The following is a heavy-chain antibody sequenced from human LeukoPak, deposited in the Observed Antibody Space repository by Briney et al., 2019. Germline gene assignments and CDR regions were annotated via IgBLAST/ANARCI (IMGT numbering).Heavy chain of an antibody. Sequence: GGSLRLSCAASGFTFSSYWMHWVRQAPGKGLVWVSRINTDGSSTSYADSVKGRFTISRDNAKNTLYLQMNSLRAEDTAVYYCARDLYHSSSYLSGWFDPWGQGTLVTVSS. V-gene: IGHV3-74*01. CDR1: GFTFSSYW. CDR3: ARDLYHSSSYLSGWFDP. J-gene: IGHJ5*02. D-gene: IGHD6-6*01. CDR2: INTDGSST.